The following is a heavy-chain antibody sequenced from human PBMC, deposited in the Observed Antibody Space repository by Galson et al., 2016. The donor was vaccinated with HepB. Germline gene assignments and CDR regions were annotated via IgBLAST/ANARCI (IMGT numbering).Heavy chain of an antibody. V-gene: IGHV3-48*03. D-gene: IGHD3-22*01. Sequence: SLRLSCAASGFTLSTYAMDWVRQTPEKGLEWISYISNSADTVYYTNSVKGRFTISRDNAKNSLYPQMNSLRDDDTAVYYCTRESFYDSIDFWVLGTLVTVSS. CDR3: TRESFYDSIDF. J-gene: IGHJ4*02. CDR1: GFTLSTYA. CDR2: ISNSADTV.